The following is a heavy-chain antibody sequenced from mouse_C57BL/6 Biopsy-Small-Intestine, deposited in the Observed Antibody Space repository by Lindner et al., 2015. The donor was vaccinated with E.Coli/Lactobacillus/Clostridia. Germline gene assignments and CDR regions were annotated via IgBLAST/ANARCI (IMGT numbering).Heavy chain of an antibody. V-gene: IGHV1-84*02. CDR3: ARGFVPYFDILTGALDY. J-gene: IGHJ4*01. CDR2: INGGNDNT. D-gene: IGHD4-1*01. CDR1: IHLQCLY. Sequence: SVKVVLQGFWIHLQCLYYTLGAPGPGQRLEWLGWINGGNDNTKYSEKFQGRVTITQDTSASTAYMELSSLRSEDTAVYFCARGFVPYFDILTGALDYWGQGTLVTVSS.